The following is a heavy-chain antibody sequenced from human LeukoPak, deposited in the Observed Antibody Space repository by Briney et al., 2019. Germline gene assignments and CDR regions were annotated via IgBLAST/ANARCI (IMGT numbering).Heavy chain of an antibody. Sequence: PSETLSLTCAVYGGSFSGYYWSWIRQPPGKGLEWIGEINHSGSTNYNPSLKSRVTISVDTSKNQFSLKLSSVTAADTAVYYCARTRLHCSGGSCYGPATRYFDYWGQGTLVTVSS. D-gene: IGHD2-15*01. CDR3: ARTRLHCSGGSCYGPATRYFDY. V-gene: IGHV4-34*01. CDR1: GGSFSGYY. J-gene: IGHJ4*02. CDR2: INHSGST.